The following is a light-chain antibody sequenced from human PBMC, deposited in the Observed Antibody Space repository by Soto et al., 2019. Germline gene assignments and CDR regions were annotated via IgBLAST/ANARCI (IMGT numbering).Light chain of an antibody. J-gene: IGKJ1*01. CDR1: QSINNW. CDR3: QQYNRYWT. CDR2: DAS. V-gene: IGKV1-5*01. Sequence: DIQMTQSPSTLSSSVGDRVTITCRASQSINNWLAWYQQKPGKAPKLLIYDASTLESGVPSRFSGSGSGTEFTLTISSLQPDDFGTYYCQQYNRYWTFGQGTKVDIK.